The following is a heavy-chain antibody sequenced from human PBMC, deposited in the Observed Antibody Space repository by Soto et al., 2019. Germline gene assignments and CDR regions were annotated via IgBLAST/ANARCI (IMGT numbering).Heavy chain of an antibody. CDR3: ARGEQWLVEGDYYYYYGMDV. J-gene: IGHJ6*02. D-gene: IGHD6-19*01. CDR1: GFTFRSYS. Sequence: PGGSLRLSCAASGFTFRSYSMNWVRQAPGKGLEWVSSISSRSSYIYYADSVKGRFTISRDNAKNSLYLEMNSLRAEDTAVYYCARGEQWLVEGDYYYYYGMDVWGQGTTVTVSS. CDR2: ISSRSSYI. V-gene: IGHV3-21*01.